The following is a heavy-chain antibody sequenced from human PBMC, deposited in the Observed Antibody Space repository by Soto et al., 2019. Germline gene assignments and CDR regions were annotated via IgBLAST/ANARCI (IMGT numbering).Heavy chain of an antibody. CDR3: ARDRGVGGCIDY. CDR2: ISYDGSNK. V-gene: IGHV3-30-3*01. J-gene: IGHJ4*02. CDR1: GFTFSSYA. Sequence: QVQLVESGGGVVQPGRSLRLSCAASGFTFSSYAMHWVRQAPGKGLEWVAVISYDGSNKYYADSVKGRFTMSRDNSKNTLYLQMNSLRAEDTAVYYCARDRGVGGCIDYWGQGTLVTVSS. D-gene: IGHD3-10*01.